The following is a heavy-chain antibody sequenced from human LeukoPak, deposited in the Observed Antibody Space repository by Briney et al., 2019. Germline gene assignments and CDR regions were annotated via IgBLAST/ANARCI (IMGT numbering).Heavy chain of an antibody. Sequence: SETLSLICTVSGGSISSYYWSWIRQPAGKGLEWIGRIYTSGSTNYNPSLKSRVTMSVDTSKNQFSLKLSSVTAADTAVYYCARDPGGWEMATTFDYWGQGTLVTVSS. J-gene: IGHJ4*02. CDR1: GGSISSYY. V-gene: IGHV4-4*07. D-gene: IGHD5-24*01. CDR2: IYTSGST. CDR3: ARDPGGWEMATTFDY.